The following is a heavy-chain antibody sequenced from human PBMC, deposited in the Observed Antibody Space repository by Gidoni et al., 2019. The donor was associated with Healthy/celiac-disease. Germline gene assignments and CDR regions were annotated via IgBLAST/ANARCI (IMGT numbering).Heavy chain of an antibody. J-gene: IGHJ5*02. Sequence: EVQLVESGGGLVKPGGSLRLSCSASGFTFSSYSMTWVRQAPGKGLEWVSSISSSSSYIYYADSVKGRFTISRDNAKNSLYLQMNSLRAEDTAVYYWAREVGAPNWFDPWGQGTLVTVSS. CDR2: ISSSSSYI. CDR3: AREVGAPNWFDP. V-gene: IGHV3-21*01. D-gene: IGHD2-2*01. CDR1: GFTFSSYS.